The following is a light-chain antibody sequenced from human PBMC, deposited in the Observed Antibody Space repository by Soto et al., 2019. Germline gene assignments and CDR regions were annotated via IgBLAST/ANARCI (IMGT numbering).Light chain of an antibody. CDR1: QSVSSSF. V-gene: IGKV3-20*01. CDR3: QQYVTSPWA. CDR2: GAS. J-gene: IGKJ1*01. Sequence: EIVLTQSPGTLSFSPVERATLSCMASQSVSSSFLAWYQQKPGQAPRLLIYGASNRATGIPDRFSGSGSGTDFTLTISRLEPEDFAVYYCQQYVTSPWACGQGTKGDIK.